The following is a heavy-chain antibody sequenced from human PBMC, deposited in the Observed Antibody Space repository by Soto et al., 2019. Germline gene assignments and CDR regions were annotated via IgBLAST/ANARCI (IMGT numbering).Heavy chain of an antibody. CDR3: ARDTLIGGLY. D-gene: IGHD3-22*01. CDR2: IYNRGGT. J-gene: IGHJ4*02. CDR1: GCC. Sequence: GCCRIRIRQHPERGLEWIGYIYNRGGTFYNPSLENRLTISMDNSKNLCSLQLTSMTAADTAVYYCARDTLIGGLYWGQGTLVTVSS. V-gene: IGHV4-31*02.